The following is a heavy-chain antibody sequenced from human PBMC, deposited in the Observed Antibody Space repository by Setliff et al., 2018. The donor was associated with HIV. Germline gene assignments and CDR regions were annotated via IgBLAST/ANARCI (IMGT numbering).Heavy chain of an antibody. Sequence: ASVKVSCKASGYTFTSSGISWVRQAPGQGLEWMGWISAYNGNTNYAQKLQGRVTMTTDTSTSTAYMELRSLRSDDTAVYYCATDKETTLSSYYYYYMDVWGKGTTDTVSS. J-gene: IGHJ6*03. CDR1: GYTFTSSG. CDR2: ISAYNGNT. CDR3: ATDKETTLSSYYYYYMDV. V-gene: IGHV1-18*01. D-gene: IGHD4-4*01.